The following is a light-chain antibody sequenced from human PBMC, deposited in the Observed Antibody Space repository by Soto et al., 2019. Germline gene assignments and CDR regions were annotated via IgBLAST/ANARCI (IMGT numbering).Light chain of an antibody. CDR3: ISYTGSSTYVV. CDR2: DVN. V-gene: IGLV2-14*01. J-gene: IGLJ2*01. Sequence: QSALTQPASVSGSPGQSITISGTGTSSDVGGYNYVSWYQQHPGKAPKIMIYDVNNRPSGVSNRFSGSKSGNTASLTISGLQAEDEADYYCISYTGSSTYVVFGGGTQLTVL. CDR1: SSDVGGYNY.